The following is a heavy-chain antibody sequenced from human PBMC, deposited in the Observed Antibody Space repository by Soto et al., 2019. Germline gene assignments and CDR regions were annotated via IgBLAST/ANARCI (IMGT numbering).Heavy chain of an antibody. Sequence: ASVKVSFKASGYTFTSYYMHWVRQAPGQGLEWMGIINPSGGSTSYAQKFQGRVTMTRDTSTSTVYMELSSLRSEDTAVYYCASSYDYGDYHRYFDYWGQGTLVTVSS. V-gene: IGHV1-46*03. J-gene: IGHJ4*02. D-gene: IGHD4-17*01. CDR1: GYTFTSYY. CDR3: ASSYDYGDYHRYFDY. CDR2: INPSGGST.